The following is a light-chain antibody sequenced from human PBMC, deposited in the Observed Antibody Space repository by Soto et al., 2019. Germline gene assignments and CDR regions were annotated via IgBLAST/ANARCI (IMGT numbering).Light chain of an antibody. CDR1: NSNVGTNT. J-gene: IGLJ1*01. CDR2: SNN. CDR3: AAWDDSLNRYV. Sequence: QAVVTQPPSASGTPGQRVTMSCSGSNSNVGTNTVTWYQQLPGTAPRLLVYSNNQRPSGVPDRFSGSKSGTSASLAISGLQSEDETDYYCAAWDDSLNRYVFGTGTKLTVL. V-gene: IGLV1-44*01.